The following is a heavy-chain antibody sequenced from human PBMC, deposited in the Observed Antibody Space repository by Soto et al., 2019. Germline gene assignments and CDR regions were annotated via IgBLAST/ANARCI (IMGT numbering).Heavy chain of an antibody. J-gene: IGHJ5*02. CDR1: GFTFSSSA. CDR2: ISETGGST. V-gene: IGHV3-23*01. D-gene: IGHD6-19*01. Sequence: PGGSLRLSCAASGFTFSSSAMTWVRQAPGKGLEWVSTISETGGSTYYADSVKGRFTISRDNSKNTLYLQMNSLRAEDTAVYYCAKDRHSSGWYARRVPYWFDPWGQGTLVTVSS. CDR3: AKDRHSSGWYARRVPYWFDP.